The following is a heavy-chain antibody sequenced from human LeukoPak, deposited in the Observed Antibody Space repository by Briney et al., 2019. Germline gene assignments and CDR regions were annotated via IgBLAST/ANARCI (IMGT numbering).Heavy chain of an antibody. D-gene: IGHD6-6*01. V-gene: IGHV3-74*01. J-gene: IGHJ4*02. Sequence: PGGSLRLSCAASGFTFSSYWMHWVRQAPGQGLVWVSRINSDGSSTSYADSVKGRFTISRDNAKNSLYLQMNSLRAEDTAVYYCARVNSSSSGSYFDYWGQGTLVTVSS. CDR2: INSDGSST. CDR3: ARVNSSSSGSYFDY. CDR1: GFTFSSYW.